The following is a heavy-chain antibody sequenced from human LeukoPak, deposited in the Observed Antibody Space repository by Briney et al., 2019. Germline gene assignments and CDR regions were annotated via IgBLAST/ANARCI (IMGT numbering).Heavy chain of an antibody. CDR2: ISGYNGNT. D-gene: IGHD2-2*01. CDR3: ARDLGDIVVIPAAFTLP. V-gene: IGHV1-18*01. CDR1: GYTFTSYD. Sequence: GASVKVSCKASGYTFTSYDINWVRQATGQGLEWMGWISGYNGNTNYAQKFQGRVTMTTDTSTSTAYMELRSLRSDDAAVYYCARDLGDIVVIPAAFTLPWGQGTLVTVSS. J-gene: IGHJ5*02.